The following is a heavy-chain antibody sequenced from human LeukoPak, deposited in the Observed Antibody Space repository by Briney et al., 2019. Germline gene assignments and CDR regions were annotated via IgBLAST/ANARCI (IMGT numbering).Heavy chain of an antibody. D-gene: IGHD3-10*01. CDR2: ISYSGST. Sequence: SETLSLTCTVSGNSISSSDYYRGWIRQPPGKGLGWIGTISYSGSTYYNPSLQSRVTISVDTSKNQFSLELSSVTAADTAVYYCARHQYGSGSFRMDVWGQGTTVTVSS. V-gene: IGHV4-39*01. CDR3: ARHQYGSGSFRMDV. J-gene: IGHJ6*02. CDR1: GNSISSSDYY.